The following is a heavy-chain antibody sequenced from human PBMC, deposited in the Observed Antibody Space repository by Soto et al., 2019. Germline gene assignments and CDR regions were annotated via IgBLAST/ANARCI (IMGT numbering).Heavy chain of an antibody. D-gene: IGHD6-19*01. CDR1: GFTFSSYG. Sequence: QVQLVESGGGVVQPGRSLRLSCAASGFTFSSYGMHWVRQAPGKGLEWVAVISYDGSNKYYADPVKGRFTISRDNSKNTLYLQMNRLRAEDTAVYYCAIYSSGWYPLDYWGQGTLVTVSS. J-gene: IGHJ4*02. CDR3: AIYSSGWYPLDY. V-gene: IGHV3-30*03. CDR2: ISYDGSNK.